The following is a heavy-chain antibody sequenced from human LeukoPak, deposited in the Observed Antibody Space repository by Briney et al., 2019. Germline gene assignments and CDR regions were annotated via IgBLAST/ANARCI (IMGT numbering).Heavy chain of an antibody. Sequence: GGSLRLSCAASGFTFSSYWMHWVRQAPGKGLVWVSRINSDGSSTSYADSVKGRFTISRDNAKSTLYLQMNSLRAEDTAVYYCARESRQGYFDYWGQGTLVTVSS. V-gene: IGHV3-74*01. CDR3: ARESRQGYFDY. CDR1: GFTFSSYW. CDR2: INSDGSST. J-gene: IGHJ4*02.